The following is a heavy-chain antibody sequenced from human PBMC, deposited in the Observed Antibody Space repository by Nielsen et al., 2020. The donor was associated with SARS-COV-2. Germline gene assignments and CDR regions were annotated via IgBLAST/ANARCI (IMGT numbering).Heavy chain of an antibody. D-gene: IGHD3-3*01. CDR2: INPNRGGT. Sequence: ASVKVSCKASGYTFTGYYMHWVRQAPGQGLEWMGRINPNRGGTNYAQKFQGRVTITADKSTSTAYMELSSLRSEDTAVYYCARGAPRDYDFWSGYYTGWFDPWGQGTLVTVSS. V-gene: IGHV1-2*06. CDR3: ARGAPRDYDFWSGYYTGWFDP. J-gene: IGHJ5*02. CDR1: GYTFTGYY.